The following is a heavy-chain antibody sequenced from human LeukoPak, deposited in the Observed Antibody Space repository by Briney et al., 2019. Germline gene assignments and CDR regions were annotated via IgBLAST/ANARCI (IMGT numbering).Heavy chain of an antibody. CDR1: GFTFSGYW. J-gene: IGHJ4*02. Sequence: GGSLRLSCAASGFTFSGYWMHWVRQPPGKGLVWVSRINSVGSDTIYADSVKGRFTISRDNAKNTLYLQMNSLRIDDTALYFCARDRRYCSGGSCYFDYFFDYWGQGTLVTVSS. CDR3: ARDRRYCSGGSCYFDYFFDY. D-gene: IGHD2-15*01. V-gene: IGHV3-74*01. CDR2: INSVGSDT.